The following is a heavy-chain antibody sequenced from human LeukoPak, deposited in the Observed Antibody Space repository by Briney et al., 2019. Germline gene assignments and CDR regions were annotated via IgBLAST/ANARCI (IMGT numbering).Heavy chain of an antibody. J-gene: IGHJ4*02. CDR1: GFTFSSYA. V-gene: IGHV3-23*01. CDR3: AKGASGSYHTPYDY. CDR2: ISVSGGNT. Sequence: GGSLRLSCAASGFTFSSYATTWVRQAPGKGLEWVSDISVSGGNTYYADSVQGRFIISGDNSKNTLNLQMNSLRVEDTAVYYCAKGASGSYHTPYDYWGQGSLVTVSS. D-gene: IGHD1-26*01.